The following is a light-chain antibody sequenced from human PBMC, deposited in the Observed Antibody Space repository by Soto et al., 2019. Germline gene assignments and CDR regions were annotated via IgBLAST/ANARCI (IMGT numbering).Light chain of an antibody. Sequence: DIQMTQSPSTLSASVGDRVTITCRASQRISRWLAWYQQKPGKAPKLLIYKASSLESGVPSRFSGSGSGTEFTLTISGLQPDDFATYYCQQYNSYALTFGGGTKVEIK. CDR2: KAS. CDR1: QRISRW. J-gene: IGKJ4*01. V-gene: IGKV1-5*03. CDR3: QQYNSYALT.